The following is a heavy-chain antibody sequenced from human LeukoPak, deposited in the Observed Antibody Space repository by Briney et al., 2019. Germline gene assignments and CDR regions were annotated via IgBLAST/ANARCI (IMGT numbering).Heavy chain of an antibody. J-gene: IGHJ4*02. CDR3: ARVEAGCFDY. D-gene: IGHD6-25*01. V-gene: IGHV4-30-2*01. Sequence: SQTLSLTCAVSGGSISGGGYSWSWIRQPPGKGLEWIGYIYHSGSTYYNPSLKSRVTISVDRSKNQFSLKLSSVTAADTAVYYCARVEAGCFDYWGQGTLVTVSS. CDR2: IYHSGST. CDR1: GGSISGGGYS.